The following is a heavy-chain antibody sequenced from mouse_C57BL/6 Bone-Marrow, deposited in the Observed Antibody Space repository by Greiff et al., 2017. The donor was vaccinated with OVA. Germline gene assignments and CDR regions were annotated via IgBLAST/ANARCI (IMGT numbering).Heavy chain of an antibody. CDR2: IYPRSGNT. CDR1: GYTFTSYG. V-gene: IGHV1-81*01. D-gene: IGHD1-1*01. Sequence: QVQLKESGAELARPGASVKLSCKASGYTFTSYGISWVKQRTGQGLEWIGEIYPRSGNTYYNEKFKGKATLTADKSSSTAYMELRSLTSEDSAVYFGARCPNYYYGSSYVGWYFDVWGTGTTVTVSS. J-gene: IGHJ1*03. CDR3: ARCPNYYYGSSYVGWYFDV.